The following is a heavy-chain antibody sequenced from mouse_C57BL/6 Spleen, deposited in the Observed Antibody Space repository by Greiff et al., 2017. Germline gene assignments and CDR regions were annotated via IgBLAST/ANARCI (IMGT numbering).Heavy chain of an antibody. Sequence: EVKLMESGGGLVQPGGSMKLSCVASGFTFSNYWMNWVRQSPEKGLEWVAQIRLKSDNYATHYAESVKGRFTISRDDSKSSVYLQMNNLRAEDTGIYYCTGAGYYYGSSPFDYWGQGTTLTVSS. V-gene: IGHV6-3*01. CDR2: IRLKSDNYAT. CDR1: GFTFSNYW. CDR3: TGAGYYYGSSPFDY. J-gene: IGHJ2*01. D-gene: IGHD1-1*01.